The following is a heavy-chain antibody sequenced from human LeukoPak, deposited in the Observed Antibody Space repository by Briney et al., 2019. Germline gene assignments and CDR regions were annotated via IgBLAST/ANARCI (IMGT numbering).Heavy chain of an antibody. CDR3: ARGDYDILTGYYLGSPPDY. Sequence: GGSLRLSCAASGFTLSSYAMHWVRQAPGKGLEYVSAISSNGGSTYYANSVKGRFTISRDNSKNTLYLQMGSLRAEDMAVYYCARGDYDILTGYYLGSPPDYWGQGTLVTVSS. CDR1: GFTLSSYA. CDR2: ISSNGGST. D-gene: IGHD3-9*01. V-gene: IGHV3-64*01. J-gene: IGHJ4*02.